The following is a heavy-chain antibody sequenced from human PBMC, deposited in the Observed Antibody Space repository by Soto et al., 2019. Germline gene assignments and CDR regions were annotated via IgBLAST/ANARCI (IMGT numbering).Heavy chain of an antibody. CDR2: IIPILGIA. Sequence: QVQLVQSGAEVKKPGSSVKVSCKASGGTFSSYTISWVRQAPGQGLEWMGRIIPILGIANYAQKFQGRVTITGDKSTSTAYMEVSSLRSEGTAVYYCARLTFDFDYWGQGTLVTVSS. V-gene: IGHV1-69*02. CDR1: GGTFSSYT. CDR3: ARLTFDFDY. J-gene: IGHJ4*02.